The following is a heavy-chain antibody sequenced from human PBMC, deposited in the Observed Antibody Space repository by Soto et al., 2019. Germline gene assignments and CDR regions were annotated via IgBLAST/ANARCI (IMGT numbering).Heavy chain of an antibody. J-gene: IGHJ4*02. V-gene: IGHV3-23*01. CDR2: ISGSGDGT. CDR1: GFTLSSCD. D-gene: IGHD5-18*01. Sequence: EVQLLESGGGLVQPGGSLRLSCAASGFTLSSCDLSLVRQAPGKGLEWVSAISGSGDGTDYADSVKGRFSISRDNSKNTLYLQMNSLRAEDTAVYYCAGPGYSSQDYWGQGALVTGSS. CDR3: AGPGYSSQDY.